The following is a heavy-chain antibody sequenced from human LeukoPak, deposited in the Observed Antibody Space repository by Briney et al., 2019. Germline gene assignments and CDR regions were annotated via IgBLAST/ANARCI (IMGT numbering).Heavy chain of an antibody. CDR1: GFTFSSYA. J-gene: IGHJ4*02. V-gene: IGHV3-23*01. D-gene: IGHD3-3*01. CDR3: AKGPQLGVRFADY. Sequence: GGSLRLSCAASGFTFSSYAMNWVRQTPGKSLEWVSSISDSGASTYYADSVKGRFTISRDNSKNTLYLQMNSLRVEDTAVYYCAKGPQLGVRFADYWGQGTLVTVSS. CDR2: ISDSGAST.